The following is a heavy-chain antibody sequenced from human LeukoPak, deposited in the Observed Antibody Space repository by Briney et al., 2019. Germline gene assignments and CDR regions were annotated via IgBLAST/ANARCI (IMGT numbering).Heavy chain of an antibody. CDR2: IYYSGNI. CDR3: ARLVRGGYVD. D-gene: IGHD3-10*01. V-gene: IGHV4-59*08. CDR1: GGSISSYY. J-gene: IGHJ4*02. Sequence: PSETLSLTCTVSGGSISSYYWSWIRQPPGKGLEWIGYIYYSGNINYNPSLKSRVTISVDTSKSQFSLKLSSVTAADTAVYYCARLVRGGYVDWGQGTLVTVSS.